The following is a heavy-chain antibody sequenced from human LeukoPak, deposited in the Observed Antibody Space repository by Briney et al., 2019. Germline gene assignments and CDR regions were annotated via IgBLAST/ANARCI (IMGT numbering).Heavy chain of an antibody. CDR3: ARAVKYRSGPLTDLLPYYFDY. V-gene: IGHV1-3*03. D-gene: IGHD6-19*01. CDR1: GYTFTNYA. Sequence: ASVKVSCKASGYTFTNYAMHCVREAPGQRLGCMGWINTGNGNTKYSQEFQGRVTITRDTSANTAYMELSSLRSEDMAVYYCARAVKYRSGPLTDLLPYYFDYWGQGTLVTVSS. J-gene: IGHJ4*02. CDR2: INTGNGNT.